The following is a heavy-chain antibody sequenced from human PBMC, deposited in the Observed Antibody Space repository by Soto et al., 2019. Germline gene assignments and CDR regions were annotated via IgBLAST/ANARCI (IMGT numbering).Heavy chain of an antibody. J-gene: IGHJ4*02. CDR3: ARSIVVVTALDY. CDR1: GGTFKTYT. Sequence: ASVKVSCKTSGGTFKTYTINWVRQAPGQGLEWMGRIIPILDVANYAQKFQGRVTITADKSTSTAYMELSSLRSEDTAVYYCARSIVVVTALDYWGQGTLVTVSS. CDR2: IIPILDVA. V-gene: IGHV1-69*02. D-gene: IGHD2-21*02.